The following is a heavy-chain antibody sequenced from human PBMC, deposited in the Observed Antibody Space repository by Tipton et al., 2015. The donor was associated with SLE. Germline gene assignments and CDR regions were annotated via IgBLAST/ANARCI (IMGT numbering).Heavy chain of an antibody. CDR1: GGSISSGSYY. J-gene: IGHJ1*01. CDR3: AREVLTVAAVGVAEYFQY. V-gene: IGHV4-61*02. Sequence: LRLSCTVSGGSISSGSYYWSWIRQPAGKGLEWIGRIYTSGSTNYNPSLKRRVAISLDTSNNQFSLRLSSVTGADTAVYYCAREVLTVAAVGVAEYFQYWARAPWSPSPQ. CDR2: IYTSGST. D-gene: IGHD4/OR15-4a*01.